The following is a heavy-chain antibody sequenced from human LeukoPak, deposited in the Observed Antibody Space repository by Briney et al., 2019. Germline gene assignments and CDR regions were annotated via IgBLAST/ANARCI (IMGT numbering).Heavy chain of an antibody. J-gene: IGHJ4*02. V-gene: IGHV3-48*04. CDR3: ARLPNYYFDY. CDR1: GFTFSSYS. CDR2: ISGNGNII. D-gene: IGHD5-24*01. Sequence: GGSLRLSCAASGFTFSSYSMNWVRQAPGKGLEWVSYISGNGNIIYYADSVKGRSTISRDNAKNTLFLRMNSLRAEDTALYYCARLPNYYFDYWDQGTLVTVSS.